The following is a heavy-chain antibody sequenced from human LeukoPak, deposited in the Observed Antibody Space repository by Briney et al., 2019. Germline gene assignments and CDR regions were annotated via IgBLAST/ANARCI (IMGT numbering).Heavy chain of an antibody. V-gene: IGHV3-64*01. CDR2: ISSNGGST. D-gene: IGHD3-22*01. Sequence: GGSLRLSCAASGFTFSSYAMHWVRQAPGKGLEYVSAISSNGGSTYYANSVKGRFTISRDNSKNTLYLQMGSLRAEDMAVYYCARGSLSLSYDSSGYYHWGQGTLVTVSS. J-gene: IGHJ5*02. CDR3: ARGSLSLSYDSSGYYH. CDR1: GFTFSSYA.